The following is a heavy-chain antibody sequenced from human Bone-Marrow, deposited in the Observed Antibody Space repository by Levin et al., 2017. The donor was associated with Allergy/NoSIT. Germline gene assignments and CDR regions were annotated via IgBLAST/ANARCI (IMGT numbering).Heavy chain of an antibody. D-gene: IGHD6-13*01. Sequence: HSGGSLRLSCEASGFTFRNYVMSWVRQAPGKGLEWVSAISFDSAGRDYAESVRGRFTISRDNFNSVVYLEMRNLRVEDTALYYCARRVAGHKDLWGQGTPVTVS. CDR3: ARRVAGHKDL. J-gene: IGHJ4*02. CDR1: GFTFRNYV. CDR2: ISFDSAGR. V-gene: IGHV3-23*01.